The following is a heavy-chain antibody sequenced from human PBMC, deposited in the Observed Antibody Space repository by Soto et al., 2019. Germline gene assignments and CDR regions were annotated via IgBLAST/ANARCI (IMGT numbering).Heavy chain of an antibody. D-gene: IGHD2-2*01. J-gene: IGHJ6*02. CDR3: ARQPVVVVPAAIYYYYYGMDV. CDR1: GYSFTSYW. V-gene: IGHV5-51*01. CDR2: IYPGDSDT. Sequence: GESLKISCKGSGYSFTSYWIGWVRQMPGKGLEWMGIIYPGDSDTRYSPSFQGQVTISADKSISTAYLQWSSLKASDTAMYYCARQPVVVVPAAIYYYYYGMDVWGQGTTVTVSS.